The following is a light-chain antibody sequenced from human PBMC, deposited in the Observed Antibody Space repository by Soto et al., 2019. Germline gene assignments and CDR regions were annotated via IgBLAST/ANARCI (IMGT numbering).Light chain of an antibody. J-gene: IGLJ1*01. CDR3: SSYTSSSTNV. CDR1: SSDVGGYNY. CDR2: EVS. Sequence: QSVLTQPASVSGSPGQSITISCTGTSSDVGGYNYVSCYQQHPGKAPKLMIYEVSNRPSGVSNRFSGSKSGNTASLTISGLQAEDEADYYCSSYTSSSTNVFGTGTKLTVL. V-gene: IGLV2-14*01.